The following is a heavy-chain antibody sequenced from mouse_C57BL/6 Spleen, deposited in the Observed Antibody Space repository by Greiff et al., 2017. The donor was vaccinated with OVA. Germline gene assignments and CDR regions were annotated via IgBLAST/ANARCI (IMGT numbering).Heavy chain of an antibody. Sequence: QVQLQQPGAELVRPGSSVKLSCKASGYTFTSYWMHWVKQRPIQGLEWIGNIDPSDSETHYNQKFKDKATLTVDKSSSTAYMQLSSLTSEDSADYDCERARNYVDYAMDYWGQGTSVTVSS. CDR3: ERARNYVDYAMDY. J-gene: IGHJ4*01. V-gene: IGHV1-52*01. D-gene: IGHD2-1*01. CDR1: GYTFTSYW. CDR2: IDPSDSET.